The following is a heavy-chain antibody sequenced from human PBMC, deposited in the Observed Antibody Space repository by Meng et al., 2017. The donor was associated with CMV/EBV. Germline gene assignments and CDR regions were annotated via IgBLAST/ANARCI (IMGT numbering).Heavy chain of an antibody. D-gene: IGHD2-21*01. J-gene: IGHJ4*02. CDR1: GFSFNTSA. V-gene: IGHV3-33*06. CDR2: ISSDGNNQ. CDR3: AKGAKDCGPFCYYTDF. Sequence: SLKISCATSGFSFNTSAMHWVRQAPGKGLEWVAIISSDGNNQHYADSVKGRFAISRDNSKNTLYLQMKSLRAEDTAMYYCAKGAKDCGPFCYYTDFWGRGTLVTVSS.